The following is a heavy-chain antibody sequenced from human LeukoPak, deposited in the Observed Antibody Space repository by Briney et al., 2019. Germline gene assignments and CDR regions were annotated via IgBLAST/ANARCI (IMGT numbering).Heavy chain of an antibody. CDR1: RGAIGSFY. D-gene: IGHD3-22*01. CDR3: ARVDYDSSGYLSTRTEYFQH. V-gene: IGHV4-59*06. J-gene: IGHJ1*01. Sequence: PSETLSLTCTVSRGAIGSFYWSWVRQSPGKGLEWIGYIYYSGSTYYNPSLKSRVTISVDTSKNQFSLKLSSVTAADTAVYYCARVDYDSSGYLSTRTEYFQHWGQGTLVTVSS. CDR2: IYYSGST.